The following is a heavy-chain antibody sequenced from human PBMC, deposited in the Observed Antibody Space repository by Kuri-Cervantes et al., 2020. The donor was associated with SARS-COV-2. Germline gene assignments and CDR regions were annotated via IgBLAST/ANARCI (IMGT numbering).Heavy chain of an antibody. CDR3: ARGFWHYWSDS. J-gene: IGHJ4*02. Sequence: SQTLSLTCAVYGGSFSGYYWSWIRQPPGKGLEWIGEINHSGSTNYNPYLKSRVTISVDTSKNQFSLKLSSVTAADTAVYYCARGFWHYWSDSWGQGALVTVSS. V-gene: IGHV4-34*01. CDR1: GGSFSGYY. CDR2: INHSGST. D-gene: IGHD3-3*02.